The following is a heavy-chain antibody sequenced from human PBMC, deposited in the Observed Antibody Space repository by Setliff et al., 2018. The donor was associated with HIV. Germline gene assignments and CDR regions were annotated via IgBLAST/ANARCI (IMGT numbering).Heavy chain of an antibody. V-gene: IGHV4-59*01. Sequence: SETLSLTCSVSGGSFSGYYWSWIRQPPGKGLEWIGYIYIYNSGTTKYNPSLKSRVTMSVDTSKNQLSLKLSSLTAADTAVYYCARDRPPSTVDMLGAFDRWGQGTMVTVSS. CDR2: IYIYNSGTT. CDR1: GGSFSGYY. CDR3: ARDRPPSTVDMLGAFDR. D-gene: IGHD4-17*01. J-gene: IGHJ3*02.